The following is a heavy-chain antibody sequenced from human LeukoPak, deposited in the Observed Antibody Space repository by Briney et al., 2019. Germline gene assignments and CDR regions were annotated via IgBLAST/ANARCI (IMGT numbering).Heavy chain of an antibody. CDR2: IYNGVNT. D-gene: IGHD4-17*01. CDR1: GASVSSASY. CDR3: ARHYGP. Sequence: SETLSLTCTVSGASVSSASYWSWIRQPPGKGVEWIAHIYNGVNTYYNPSLKSRVTISVDTSKNQFSLRLTSVTAADTAVYYCARHYGPWGQGTLVTVSS. J-gene: IGHJ5*02. V-gene: IGHV4-39*01.